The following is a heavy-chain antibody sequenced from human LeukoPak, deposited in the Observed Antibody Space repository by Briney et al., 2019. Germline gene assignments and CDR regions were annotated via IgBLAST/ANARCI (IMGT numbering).Heavy chain of an antibody. CDR3: ARSSSWYED. V-gene: IGHV4-61*02. CDR1: GGSISSSSYY. D-gene: IGHD6-13*01. J-gene: IGHJ4*02. Sequence: SETLSLTCTVSGGSISSSSYYRSWIRQPAGKGLEWIGRIYTSGSTNYNPSLKSRVTISVDTSKNQFSLKLSSVTAADTAVNYCARSSSWYEDWGQGTLLTVSS. CDR2: IYTSGST.